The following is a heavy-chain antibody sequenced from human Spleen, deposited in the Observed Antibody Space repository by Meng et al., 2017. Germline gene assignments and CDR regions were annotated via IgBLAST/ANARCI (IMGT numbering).Heavy chain of an antibody. V-gene: IGHV1-69*05. CDR3: ARKAGNCISTTCYSLDY. D-gene: IGHD2-2*01. J-gene: IGHJ4*02. CDR1: GGIFSNYV. Sequence: QAQLVQSGAGVMKPGSSVKVSCKALGGIFSNYVIGWVRQAPGQGLEWMGGINAVFGTTNYAQKFQGRVTITTDESTSTVYMELTRLTSEDTAVYFCARKAGNCISTTCYSLDYWGQGTLVTVSS. CDR2: INAVFGTT.